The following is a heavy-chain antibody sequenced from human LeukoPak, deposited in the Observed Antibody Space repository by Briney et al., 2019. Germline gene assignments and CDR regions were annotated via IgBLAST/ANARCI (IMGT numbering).Heavy chain of an antibody. CDR3: ARGLGQYDY. Sequence: PSETLSLTCTVSGGSISSYYWSWIRQPPGKGLEWIGYIYYSGSTNYNPSLKSRVTISVDTSKNQFSLKLSSVTAADTAVYYCARGLGQYDYWGQGTLVTVSS. CDR2: IYYSGST. D-gene: IGHD5-24*01. J-gene: IGHJ4*02. V-gene: IGHV4-59*01. CDR1: GGSISSYY.